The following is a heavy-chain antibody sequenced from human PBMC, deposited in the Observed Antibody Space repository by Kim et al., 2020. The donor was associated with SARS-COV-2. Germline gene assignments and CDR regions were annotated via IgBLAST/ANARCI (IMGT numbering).Heavy chain of an antibody. Sequence: SGSTNYNPSLKSRVTISVDTSKNQFSLKLSSVTAADTAVYYCAREVDAFDIWGQGTMVTVSS. CDR2: SGST. CDR3: AREVDAFDI. J-gene: IGHJ3*02. V-gene: IGHV4-59*01.